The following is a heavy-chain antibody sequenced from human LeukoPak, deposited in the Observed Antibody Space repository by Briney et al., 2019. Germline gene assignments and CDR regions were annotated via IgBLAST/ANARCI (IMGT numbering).Heavy chain of an antibody. J-gene: IGHJ4*02. D-gene: IGHD1-26*01. CDR1: GFTFSSYA. CDR3: AREWELTNFDY. Sequence: GRSLRLSCAASGFTFSSYAMHWVRQAPGKGLEWVAVISYDGSNKYYADSVKGRFTISRDNSMNTLYLQMNSLRAEDTAVYYCAREWELTNFDYWGQGTLVTVSS. CDR2: ISYDGSNK. V-gene: IGHV3-30-3*01.